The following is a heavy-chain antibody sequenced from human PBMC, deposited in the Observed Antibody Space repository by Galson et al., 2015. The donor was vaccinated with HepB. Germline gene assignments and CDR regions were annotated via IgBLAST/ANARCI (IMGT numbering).Heavy chain of an antibody. CDR3: ATATSPRGPFDY. V-gene: IGHV1-24*01. Sequence: SVKVSCKVSGYTLTELSMHWVRQAPGKGLEWMGGFDPEDGETIYAQKFQGRVTMTEDTSTDTAYMELSSLRSEDTAVYYCATATSPRGPFDYWGQGTLVTVSS. CDR1: GYTLTELS. J-gene: IGHJ4*02. D-gene: IGHD3-10*01. CDR2: FDPEDGET.